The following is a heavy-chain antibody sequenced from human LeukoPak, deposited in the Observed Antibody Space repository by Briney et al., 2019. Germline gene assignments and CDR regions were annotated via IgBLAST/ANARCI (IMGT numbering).Heavy chain of an antibody. CDR1: GYSFTSYW. V-gene: IGHV5-51*01. CDR3: ARTRPSSDLTVTNGYFDY. D-gene: IGHD4-17*01. Sequence: GESLKISCKGSGYSFTSYWIGWVRQMPGKGKEWMGIIYPGDSDTRYSPSFQGQVTISADKSISTAYLQWSSLKASDTAMYYCARTRPSSDLTVTNGYFDYWGQGTLVTVSS. CDR2: IYPGDSDT. J-gene: IGHJ4*02.